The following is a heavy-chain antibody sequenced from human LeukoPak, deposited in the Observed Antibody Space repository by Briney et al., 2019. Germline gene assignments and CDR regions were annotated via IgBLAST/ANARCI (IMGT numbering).Heavy chain of an antibody. CDR3: ARDSRTTGTTSGYFDY. J-gene: IGHJ4*02. Sequence: GGSLRLSCAASGFTFSSHSLNWVRQAPGKELEWVSSISSSSSDIYYAVSVKGRFTIPRDDAKNSLYLQMNSLRAEDTAVYFCARDSRTTGTTSGYFDYWGQGTLVTVSS. CDR2: ISSSSSDI. D-gene: IGHD1-1*01. CDR1: GFTFSSHS. V-gene: IGHV3-21*01.